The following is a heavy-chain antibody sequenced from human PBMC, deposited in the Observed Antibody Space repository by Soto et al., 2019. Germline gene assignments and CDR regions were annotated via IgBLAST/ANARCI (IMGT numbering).Heavy chain of an antibody. CDR1: GGTFSSYA. D-gene: IGHD3-22*01. CDR3: ASQYYDSSGYFPFDY. Sequence: QVQLVQSGAEVQKPGSSVKVSCKASGGTFSSYAISWVRQAPGQGLEWMGGIIPIFGTANYAQKFQGRVTITADESTSTAYMELSSLRSEDTAVYYCASQYYDSSGYFPFDYWGQGTLVTVSS. CDR2: IIPIFGTA. V-gene: IGHV1-69*01. J-gene: IGHJ4*02.